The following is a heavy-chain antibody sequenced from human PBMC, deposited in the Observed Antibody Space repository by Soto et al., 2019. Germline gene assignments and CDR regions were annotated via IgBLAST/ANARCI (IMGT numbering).Heavy chain of an antibody. V-gene: IGHV1-3*01. Sequence: ASVKVSCKASGYSFTNYAMHWVRQDPGQRLEWMGWINAGNGNTKYSQKFQGRVTITRDTSASTAYMELSSLRSEDTAVYYCARTLYDLLTGSDYNWFDPWGQGTLVTVS. J-gene: IGHJ5*02. CDR2: INAGNGNT. CDR1: GYSFTNYA. D-gene: IGHD3-9*01. CDR3: ARTLYDLLTGSDYNWFDP.